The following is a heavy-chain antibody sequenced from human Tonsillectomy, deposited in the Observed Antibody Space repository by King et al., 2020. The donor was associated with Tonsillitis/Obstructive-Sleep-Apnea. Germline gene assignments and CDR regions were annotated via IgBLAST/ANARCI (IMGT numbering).Heavy chain of an antibody. CDR2: IYDSGST. J-gene: IGHJ6*03. D-gene: IGHD6-6*01. V-gene: IGHV4-31*03. CDR1: GGSFGSRAYY. Sequence: VQLQESGPGLVKPSQTLSLTCTVSGGSFGSRAYYWTWLRQPPGKGLEWIEYIYDSGSTHYNPSLDSRLGMSLYTSRNQFSLRLSSVTAADTAVYYCARVIASRPIFYYMDVWGRGTTVTVSS. CDR3: ARVIASRPIFYYMDV.